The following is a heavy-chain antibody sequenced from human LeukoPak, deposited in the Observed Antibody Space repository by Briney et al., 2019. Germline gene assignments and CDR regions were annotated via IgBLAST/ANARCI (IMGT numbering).Heavy chain of an antibody. CDR3: ASARGYSYGHRYFDY. CDR1: GGSFSGYY. Sequence: SETLSLTCAVYGGSFSGYYWSWIRQPPGKGLEWIGEINHSGSTNYNPSLKSRVTISVDTSKNQFSLKLSSVTAADTAVYYCASARGYSYGHRYFDYWGQGTLVTVSS. D-gene: IGHD5-18*01. CDR2: INHSGST. J-gene: IGHJ4*02. V-gene: IGHV4-34*01.